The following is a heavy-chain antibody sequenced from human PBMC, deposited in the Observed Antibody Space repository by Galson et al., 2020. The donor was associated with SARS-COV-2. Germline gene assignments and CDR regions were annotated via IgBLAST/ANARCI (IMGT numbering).Heavy chain of an antibody. V-gene: IGHV3-7*03. CDR1: GFTFSSYW. J-gene: IGHJ6*02. CDR3: AREGGGVRRVITRRYYYYGMDV. Sequence: GSLRLSCAASGFTFSSYWMSWVRQAPGKGLEWVANIKQDGSEKYYVDSVKGRFTISRDNAKNSLYLQRNSLRAEDTAVYYCAREGGGVRRVITRRYYYYGMDVWGQGTTVTVSS. D-gene: IGHD3-10*01. CDR2: IKQDGSEK.